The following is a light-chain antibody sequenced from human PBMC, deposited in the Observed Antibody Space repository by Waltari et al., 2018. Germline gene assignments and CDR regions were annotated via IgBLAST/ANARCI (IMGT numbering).Light chain of an antibody. Sequence: DIVMTQTPLSLSVTPGQPASISCKSSASLLHSDGKTYLYWYVQRPGQPPHLLIYEVSSRFAGVTDTFSGSGAGTDFTLKISRVEADDVGVYYCMQTIQLPLTLGGGTKVEI. CDR2: EVS. J-gene: IGKJ4*01. CDR3: MQTIQLPLT. CDR1: ASLLHSDGKTY. V-gene: IGKV2D-29*01.